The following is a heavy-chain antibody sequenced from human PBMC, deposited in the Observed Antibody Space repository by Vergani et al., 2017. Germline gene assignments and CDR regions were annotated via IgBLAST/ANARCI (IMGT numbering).Heavy chain of an antibody. D-gene: IGHD3-22*01. Sequence: QLQLQESGPGLVKPSETLSLTCTVSGGPISSSSYYWGWIRQPPGKGLEWIGSIYYSGSTYYNPSLKSRVTISVDTSKNQFSLKLSSVTAADTAVYYCARDLSGYYYGSYYYMDVWGKGTTVTVSS. CDR3: ARDLSGYYYGSYYYMDV. J-gene: IGHJ6*03. CDR2: IYYSGST. V-gene: IGHV4-39*07. CDR1: GGPISSSSYY.